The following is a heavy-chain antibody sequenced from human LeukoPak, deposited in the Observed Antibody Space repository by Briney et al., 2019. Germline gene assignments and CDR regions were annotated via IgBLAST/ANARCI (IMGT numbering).Heavy chain of an antibody. CDR1: GFTFAEYT. J-gene: IGHJ4*02. CDR3: VKDLVAASENVRGWYPMDY. Sequence: GSLRLSCAASGFTFAEYTIHWVRQAPGKGLEWVSLISLNGARIHYGDSVKGRFTISRDNSKNSLYLQMNSLRTEDTALYYCVKDLVAASENVRGWYPMDYWGQGTLVTVSS. CDR2: ISLNGARI. V-gene: IGHV3-43*01. D-gene: IGHD6-19*01.